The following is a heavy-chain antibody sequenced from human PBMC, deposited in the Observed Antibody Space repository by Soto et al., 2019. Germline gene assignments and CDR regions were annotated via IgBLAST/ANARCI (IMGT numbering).Heavy chain of an antibody. V-gene: IGHV3-23*01. Sequence: GGSLRLSCAASGFTFSSYAMNWVRQAPGKGLEWVSYISSSSNSTYYAEAVKGRFTMSRDNSKRSLFLQMNSLRAEDTAVYYCAVDYYYMDVWGKGTTVTVSS. J-gene: IGHJ6*03. CDR3: AVDYYYMDV. CDR1: GFTFSSYA. CDR2: ISSSSNST.